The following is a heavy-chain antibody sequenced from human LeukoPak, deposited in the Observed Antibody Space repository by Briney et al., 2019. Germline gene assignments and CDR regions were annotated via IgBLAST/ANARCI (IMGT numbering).Heavy chain of an antibody. CDR1: GYTFTSYD. CDR2: MNPNSGNT. Sequence: ASVKVSCKASGYTFTSYDINWVRQATGQGLEWMGWMNPNSGNTGYAQKFQGRVTMTRNTSISTAYMELSSLRSEDTAVYYCARDSWNLIRLQLWFDPWGQGTLVTVSS. CDR3: ARDSWNLIRLQLWFDP. J-gene: IGHJ5*02. D-gene: IGHD1-7*01. V-gene: IGHV1-8*01.